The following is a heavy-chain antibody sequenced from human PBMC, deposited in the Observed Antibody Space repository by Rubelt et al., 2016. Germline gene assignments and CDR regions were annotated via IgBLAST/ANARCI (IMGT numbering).Heavy chain of an antibody. CDR1: GFTFSSYG. V-gene: IGHV3-33*01. J-gene: IGHJ6*02. CDR3: SRVQQYYYDSGVTGMDV. Sequence: FGGGVVQPGRSLRLSCAASGFTFSSYGMHWVRQAPGKGLEWVAVIWYDGSNKYYADSVKGRFNISRDNAKNSLYLQMNSLRAEDTAVYYCSRVQQYYYDSGVTGMDVWGQGTTVTVSS. CDR2: IWYDGSNK. D-gene: IGHD3-22*01.